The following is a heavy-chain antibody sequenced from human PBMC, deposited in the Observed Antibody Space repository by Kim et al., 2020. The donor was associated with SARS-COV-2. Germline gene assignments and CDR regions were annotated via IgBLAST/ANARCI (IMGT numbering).Heavy chain of an antibody. CDR3: ARARRSRSSSSLGGMDV. Sequence: ASVKVSCKASGYTFTGYYMHWVRQAPGQGLEWMGRINPNSGGTNYAQKFQGRVTMTRDTSISTAYMELSRLRSDDTAVYYCARARRSRSSSSLGGMDVWGQGTTVTVSS. J-gene: IGHJ6*02. CDR1: GYTFTGYY. CDR2: INPNSGGT. D-gene: IGHD6-6*01. V-gene: IGHV1-2*06.